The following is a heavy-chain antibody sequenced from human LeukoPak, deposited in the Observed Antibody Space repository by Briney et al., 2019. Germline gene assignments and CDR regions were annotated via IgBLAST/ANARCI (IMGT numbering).Heavy chain of an antibody. J-gene: IGHJ4*02. Sequence: GGSLRLSSRVSGFTFNTYWMHWVRQAPGKGLVWVSRMNNDGRVISYADSVKGRFTISRDNAKNTLYLQMNSLRAEDTAVYYCAREFEATGFWALDYWGQGTLVTASS. V-gene: IGHV3-74*01. CDR3: AREFEATGFWALDY. D-gene: IGHD3-16*01. CDR2: MNNDGRVI. CDR1: GFTFNTYW.